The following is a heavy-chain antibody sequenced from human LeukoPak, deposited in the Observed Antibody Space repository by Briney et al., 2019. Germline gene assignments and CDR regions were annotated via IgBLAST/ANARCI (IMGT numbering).Heavy chain of an antibody. Sequence: ASVKVSCKASGYTFTSYDINWVRQAPGQGLEWMGWMNPNSGNTGYAQKFQGRVTITRNTSISTAYMELSTLRSEDRAVSARARFTVVNWHDRGNAFDTWGQKTTVTVSS. D-gene: IGHD1-1*01. CDR3: ARFTVVNWHDRGNAFDT. CDR1: GYTFTSYD. J-gene: IGHJ3*02. V-gene: IGHV1-8*03. CDR2: MNPNSGNT.